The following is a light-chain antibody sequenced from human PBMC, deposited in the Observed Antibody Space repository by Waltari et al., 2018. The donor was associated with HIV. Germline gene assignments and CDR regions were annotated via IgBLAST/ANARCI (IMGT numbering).Light chain of an antibody. J-gene: IGLJ2*01. CDR2: RNN. V-gene: IGLV1-47*01. CDR1: SSNIGSNY. CDR3: ATWDDSLSVVV. Sequence: QSVLTQPPSASGTTGQRVTISCSGSSSNIGSNYVYWYQQHPGTAPKLLIYRNNQRPSGVPDRFSGSKSGTSASLAISGLRSEDEADYYCATWDDSLSVVVFGGGTKLTVL.